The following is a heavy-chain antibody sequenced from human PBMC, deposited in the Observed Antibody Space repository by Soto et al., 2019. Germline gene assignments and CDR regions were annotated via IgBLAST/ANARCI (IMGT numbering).Heavy chain of an antibody. CDR3: ARGTGGDLYSSSWYYYYYGMDV. J-gene: IGHJ6*02. CDR1: GGSFSDYY. CDR2: INHSGST. V-gene: IGHV4-34*01. D-gene: IGHD6-13*01. Sequence: SETLSLTCAVYGGSFSDYYWRWIRQTPGKGLDWIGEINHSGSTNYNPSLKTRVTISVDTSKNQFSLKLSSVTAADTAVYYCARGTGGDLYSSSWYYYYYGMDVWGQGTTVT.